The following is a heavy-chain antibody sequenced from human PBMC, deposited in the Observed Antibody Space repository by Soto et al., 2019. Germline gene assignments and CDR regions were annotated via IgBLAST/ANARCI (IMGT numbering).Heavy chain of an antibody. CDR2: IIPIFGTA. Sequence: SVKVSCKASGGTFSSYAISWVRQAPGQGLEWMGGIIPIFGTANYAQKFQGRVTITADESTSTAYMELSSLRSEDTAVYYCARVTAGIVGAIDGTFDYWGQGTLVTVSS. CDR1: GGTFSSYA. D-gene: IGHD1-26*01. CDR3: ARVTAGIVGAIDGTFDY. V-gene: IGHV1-69*13. J-gene: IGHJ4*02.